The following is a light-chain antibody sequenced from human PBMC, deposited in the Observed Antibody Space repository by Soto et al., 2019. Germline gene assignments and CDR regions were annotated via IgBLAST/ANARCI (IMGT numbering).Light chain of an antibody. J-gene: IGKJ2*01. CDR3: QQYNKWPTYT. V-gene: IGKV3-15*01. CDR2: GAS. CDR1: QSVSTN. Sequence: DIVMTQSPATLSVSPGERATLSCRASQSVSTNLGWYQQKPGQAPRLLIYGASTRATGIPARFSGSGSGTEFTLTISSLQSEDFAVYYCQQYNKWPTYTFGQGTKVDIK.